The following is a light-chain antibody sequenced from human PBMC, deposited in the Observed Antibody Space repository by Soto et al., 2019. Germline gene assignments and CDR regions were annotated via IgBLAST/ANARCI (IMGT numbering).Light chain of an antibody. V-gene: IGKV3-20*01. J-gene: IGKJ1*01. CDR2: GAS. CDR3: QEYGTSRT. CDR1: QSVSGTY. Sequence: EIVLTQSPGTLSLSPGERATLSCRASQSVSGTYLAWYQQKPGQAPRLLIYGASSRATDIPDRFSGSGSGTDFTLTISRPEPEDFAVYYCQEYGTSRTFGQGTKVEIK.